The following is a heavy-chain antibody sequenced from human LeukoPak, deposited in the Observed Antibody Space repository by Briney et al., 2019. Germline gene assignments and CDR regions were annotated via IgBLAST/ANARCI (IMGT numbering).Heavy chain of an antibody. Sequence: SETLSLTCTVSGGSISSGSYYWSWIRQPAGKGLEWIGRIYTSGSTNYNPSLKSRVTISVDTSKNQFSLKLSSVTAADTAVYYCARDDFGIVGFAYWGQGTLVTVSS. CDR1: GGSISSGSYY. CDR3: ARDDFGIVGFAY. J-gene: IGHJ4*02. V-gene: IGHV4-61*02. CDR2: IYTSGST. D-gene: IGHD2/OR15-2a*01.